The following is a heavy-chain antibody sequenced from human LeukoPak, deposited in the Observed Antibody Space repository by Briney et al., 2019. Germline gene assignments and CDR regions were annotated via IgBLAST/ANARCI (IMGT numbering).Heavy chain of an antibody. V-gene: IGHV3-23*01. J-gene: IGHJ4*02. CDR1: GFTFSSSA. D-gene: IGHD1-26*01. CDR2: ISASGGST. CDR3: AKDQRWESPHYLDS. Sequence: AGGSLRLSCAASGFTFSSSAMSWVRQVPGKGLEWVSGISASGGSTYYADSVRGRFTIFRDNSKNTLYVQMNSLRDEDTAVYDCAKDQRWESPHYLDSWGQGTLVTVSS.